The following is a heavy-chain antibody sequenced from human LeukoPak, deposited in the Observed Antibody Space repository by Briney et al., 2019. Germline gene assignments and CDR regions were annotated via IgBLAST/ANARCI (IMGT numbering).Heavy chain of an antibody. CDR3: AKVRGGSYPLDY. D-gene: IGHD1-26*01. Sequence: PGGSLRLSCAASRFTFSSYAMSWVRQPPGKGLQWVSTVSGSGGNTYYADSVKGRFTISRDNSKNTLYLQMNSLRAEDTAVYYCAKVRGGSYPLDYWGQGTLVTVSS. J-gene: IGHJ4*02. CDR2: VSGSGGNT. CDR1: RFTFSSYA. V-gene: IGHV3-23*01.